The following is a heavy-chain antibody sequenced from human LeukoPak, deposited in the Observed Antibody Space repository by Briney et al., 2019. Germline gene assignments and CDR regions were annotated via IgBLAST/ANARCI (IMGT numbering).Heavy chain of an antibody. CDR3: TTVFVGATHEYFDY. V-gene: IGHV3-15*01. CDR1: GFTFSNAW. CDR2: IKSKTDGGTT. Sequence: GGSLRLSCAASGFTFSNAWMSWVRQAPGKGLEWVGRIKSKTDGGTTDYAAPVKGRFTISRDDSKNTLYLQMNSLKTEDTAVYYCTTVFVGATHEYFDYWGQGTLVTVSS. J-gene: IGHJ4*02. D-gene: IGHD1-26*01.